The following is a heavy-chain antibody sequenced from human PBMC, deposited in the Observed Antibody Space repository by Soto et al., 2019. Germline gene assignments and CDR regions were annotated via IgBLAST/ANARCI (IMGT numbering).Heavy chain of an antibody. CDR3: VKADVPGSSWSRSFDY. V-gene: IGHV3-64D*06. Sequence: GGSLRISCSVSGFTFSTHCMYWVRQAPGKGLELVSGVDSSGGSTYYTDSVKGRFTISRDNSKNTLYLQLNSLISDDTALYFFVKADVPGSSWSRSFDYWGQGTLVTVS. D-gene: IGHD6-13*01. J-gene: IGHJ4*02. CDR1: GFTFSTHC. CDR2: VDSSGGST.